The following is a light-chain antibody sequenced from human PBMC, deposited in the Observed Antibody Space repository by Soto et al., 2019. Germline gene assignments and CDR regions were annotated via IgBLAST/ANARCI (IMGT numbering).Light chain of an antibody. J-gene: IGLJ2*01. CDR2: YDD. V-gene: IGLV1-36*01. CDR1: SSNIGNNA. Sequence: QSVLTQPPSVSDAPRQRVTISCSGSSSNIGNNAVNWYQQLPGKAPKLLIYYDDLLPSGVSDRFSGSKSGTSASLAISGLQSEDEADYYCAAWDDSLISVVFGGGTKLTVL. CDR3: AAWDDSLISVV.